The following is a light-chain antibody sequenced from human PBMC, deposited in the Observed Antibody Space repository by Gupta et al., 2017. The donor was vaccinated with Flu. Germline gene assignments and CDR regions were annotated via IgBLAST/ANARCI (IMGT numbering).Light chain of an antibody. V-gene: IGKV2-30*01. CDR3: KRGKLPWT. J-gene: IGKJ2*02. CDR1: QSLVYKNGITY. CDR2: EVS. Sequence: DVVMTQSPLSLPVTLGQPASISCRSSQSLVYKNGITYLDWFQQRPGQSPRRLIYEVSNRDCGDPDRFSGSGSGNDFTLKSSRGEGEDVGVYYGKRGKLPWTFGQGTMMDI.